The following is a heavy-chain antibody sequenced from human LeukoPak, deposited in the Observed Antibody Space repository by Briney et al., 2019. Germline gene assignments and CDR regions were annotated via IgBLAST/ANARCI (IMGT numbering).Heavy chain of an antibody. D-gene: IGHD1-26*01. CDR1: GGSINSYY. CDR2: IYYSGST. J-gene: IGHJ4*02. V-gene: IGHV4-59*12. CDR3: ARGELLNDY. Sequence: SETLSLTCTVSGGSINSYYWSWIRQPPGQGLEWIGYIYYSGSTTCNPSLKSRVTISVDTSKNQFSLKLSSVTAADTAVYYCARGELLNDYWGQGTLVTVSS.